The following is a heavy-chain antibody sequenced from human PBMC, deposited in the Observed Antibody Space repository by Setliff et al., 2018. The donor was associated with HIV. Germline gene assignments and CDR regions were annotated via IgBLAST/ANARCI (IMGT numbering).Heavy chain of an antibody. Sequence: PGESLKISCRASGYTFTNYWIAWVRQMPGRGLEWMGIIYPGDSDTRYSPSFQGQVTISADKSISTAYLQWSSLKASDTAMYYCARQGDYHILTGYYSGPRDAFDIWGQGTMVTVSS. CDR1: GYTFTNYW. CDR3: ARQGDYHILTGYYSGPRDAFDI. V-gene: IGHV5-51*01. D-gene: IGHD3-9*01. CDR2: IYPGDSDT. J-gene: IGHJ3*02.